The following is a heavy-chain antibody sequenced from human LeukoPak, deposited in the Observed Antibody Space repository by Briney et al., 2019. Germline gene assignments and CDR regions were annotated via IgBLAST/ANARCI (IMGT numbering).Heavy chain of an antibody. CDR3: ARDNGWDRGLDS. V-gene: IGHV6-1*01. D-gene: IGHD6-19*01. CDR2: TYYRSKWYN. CDR1: GDSVSSNSNS. J-gene: IGHJ4*02. Sequence: SQTLSLTCVISGDSVSSNSNSWIWIRQSPSRGLEWLGRTYYRSKWYNDYAVSVKSRITIDPDTSKNQFSLQLTSVTPEDTAIYYCARDNGWDRGLDSWGQGTLVTVSS.